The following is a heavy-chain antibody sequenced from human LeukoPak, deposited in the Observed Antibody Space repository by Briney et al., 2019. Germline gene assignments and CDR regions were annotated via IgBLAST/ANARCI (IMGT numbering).Heavy chain of an antibody. Sequence: GASVKVSCKASGYTFTNHDINWVRQATGQGLERMGWINPNSGNTGYAQKFQGRVTMTRNTSISTAYMELSSLRSEDTAVYYCARGTKSDYYDNSARGTFDYWGQGTLVTVSS. D-gene: IGHD3-22*01. J-gene: IGHJ4*02. CDR3: ARGTKSDYYDNSARGTFDY. CDR1: GYTFTNHD. CDR2: INPNSGNT. V-gene: IGHV1-8*01.